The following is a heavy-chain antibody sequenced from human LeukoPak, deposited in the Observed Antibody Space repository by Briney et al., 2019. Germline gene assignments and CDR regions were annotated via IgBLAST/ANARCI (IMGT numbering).Heavy chain of an antibody. Sequence: SETLSLTCAVYGGSFSGYYWSWIRQPPGKGREWIGEINHSGSTNYNPTLKSRVTISVDTSKNQFSLKLSSVTAADTAVYYCARGIGYGSGSYYNPFDYWGQGTLVTVSS. CDR1: GGSFSGYY. J-gene: IGHJ4*02. CDR3: ARGIGYGSGSYYNPFDY. D-gene: IGHD3-10*01. CDR2: INHSGST. V-gene: IGHV4-34*01.